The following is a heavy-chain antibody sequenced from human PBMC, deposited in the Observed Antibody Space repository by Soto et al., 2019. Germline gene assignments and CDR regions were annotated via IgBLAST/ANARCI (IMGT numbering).Heavy chain of an antibody. D-gene: IGHD5-12*01. CDR2: ISYDGSNK. CDR1: GFTFSSYA. J-gene: IGHJ6*02. CDR3: ARDRGGYDFVDYYYYGMDV. Sequence: GGSLRLSCAASGFTFSSYAMHWVRQAPGKGLEWVAVISYDGSNKYYADSVKGRFTISRDNSKNTLYLQMNSLRAEDTAVYYCARDRGGYDFVDYYYYGMDVWGQGTTVTVSS. V-gene: IGHV3-30-3*01.